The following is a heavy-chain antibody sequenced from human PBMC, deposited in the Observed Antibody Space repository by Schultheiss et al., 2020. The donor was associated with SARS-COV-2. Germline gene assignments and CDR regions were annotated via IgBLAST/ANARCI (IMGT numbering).Heavy chain of an antibody. J-gene: IGHJ4*02. CDR3: ARNGFYSSNWYHFDS. CDR2: ISYDGSNK. Sequence: GGSLRLSCAASGFTFSSYAMHWVRQAPGKGLEWVTVISYDGSNKYYADSVKGRFTISRDNAKNSLYLQMNSLRAEDTGVYYCARNGFYSSNWYHFDSWGQGTLVTVSS. V-gene: IGHV3-30-3*01. CDR1: GFTFSSYA. D-gene: IGHD6-13*01.